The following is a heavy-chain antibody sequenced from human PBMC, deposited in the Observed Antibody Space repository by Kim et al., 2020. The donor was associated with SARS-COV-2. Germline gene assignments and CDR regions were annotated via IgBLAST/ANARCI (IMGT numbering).Heavy chain of an antibody. CDR3: ARFQHGSGSYLDPFDI. CDR2: MHYSGRA. V-gene: IGHV4-59*01. D-gene: IGHD3-10*01. J-gene: IGHJ3*02. CDR1: GGSLSPYY. Sequence: SETLSLTCTVSGGSLSPYYWSWIRQPPGKGLEWIGYMHYSGRANYSPSLKSRVAISVDTSKNHFSLNLTSVTAADTAKYFCARFQHGSGSYLDPFDIWGQGTLLTVS.